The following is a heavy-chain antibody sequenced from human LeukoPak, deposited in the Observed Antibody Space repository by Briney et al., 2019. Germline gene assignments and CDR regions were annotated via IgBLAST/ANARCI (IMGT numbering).Heavy chain of an antibody. CDR2: IIPIFGTA. V-gene: IGHV1-69*13. CDR3: ARGRWAYYYYYGMDV. Sequence: SVKVSCKASGYTFTGYYMHWVRQAPGQGLEWMGGIIPIFGTANYAQKFQGRVTITADESTSTAYMELSSLRSEDTAVYYCARGRWAYYYYYGMDVWGQGTTVTVSS. J-gene: IGHJ6*02. D-gene: IGHD3-16*01. CDR1: GYTFTGYY.